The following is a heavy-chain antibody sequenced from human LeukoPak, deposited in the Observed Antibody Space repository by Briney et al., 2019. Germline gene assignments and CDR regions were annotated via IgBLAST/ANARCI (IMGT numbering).Heavy chain of an antibody. V-gene: IGHV4-59*08. CDR1: GGSMSNYY. D-gene: IGHD6-19*01. Sequence: SETLSLTCTVSGGSMSNYYWNWIRQPPGKGLEWIGYVYYSGTTNYNPSLKSRVSMSVDTSKTQFSLKLSSVTAADTAVYYCARLGQWLPPTDYWGQGTLVTVSS. J-gene: IGHJ4*02. CDR3: ARLGQWLPPTDY. CDR2: VYYSGTT.